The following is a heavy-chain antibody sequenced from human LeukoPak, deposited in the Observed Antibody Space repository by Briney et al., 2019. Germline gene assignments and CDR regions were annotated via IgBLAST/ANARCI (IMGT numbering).Heavy chain of an antibody. V-gene: IGHV4-61*05. D-gene: IGHD3-22*01. CDR2: IYYSGST. CDR3: ARAVYDSSGYYHN. J-gene: IGHJ4*02. Sequence: SETLSLTCTVSGGSISSSSYHWGWIRQPPGKGLEWIGYIYYSGSTNYNPSLKSRVTISVDTSKNQFSLKLSSVTAADTAVYYCARAVYDSSGYYHNWGQGTLVTVSS. CDR1: GGSISSSSYH.